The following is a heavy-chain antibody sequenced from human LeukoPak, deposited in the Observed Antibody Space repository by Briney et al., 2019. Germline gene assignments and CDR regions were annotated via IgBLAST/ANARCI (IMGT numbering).Heavy chain of an antibody. J-gene: IGHJ4*02. Sequence: GRSLRLSCTTSGFTFGDYAMSWVRQAPGKGLEWVGSVRSKLYGGTTENAASVKGRFTFSRDDSKSIAYLQMNSLKTEDTAVYYCTRDSHFAFDYWGQGTLVTVSS. CDR1: GFTFGDYA. CDR3: TRDSHFAFDY. D-gene: IGHD2/OR15-2a*01. V-gene: IGHV3-49*04. CDR2: VRSKLYGGTT.